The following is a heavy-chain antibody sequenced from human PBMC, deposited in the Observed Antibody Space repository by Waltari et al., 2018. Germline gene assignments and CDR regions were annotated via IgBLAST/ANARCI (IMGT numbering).Heavy chain of an antibody. V-gene: IGHV2-5*01. CDR3: ANSGGSYWGHDAFDI. Sequence: QITLKESGPTLVKLTQTLTLTCTFSGFSLSTRGVGVGWIRQPPGKALAWLALIYWNDVKRYSPSLKSRLTITKATPKNQAVPTMTNMEPVDTATYYCANSGGSYWGHDAFDIWGQGTMVTVSS. D-gene: IGHD2-21*01. CDR2: IYWNDVK. J-gene: IGHJ3*02. CDR1: GFSLSTRGVG.